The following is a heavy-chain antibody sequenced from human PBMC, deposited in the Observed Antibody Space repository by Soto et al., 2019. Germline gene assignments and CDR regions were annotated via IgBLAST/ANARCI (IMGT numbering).Heavy chain of an antibody. CDR2: ISGSDNRV. J-gene: IGHJ6*02. Sequence: DEQLLESGGGLVQPGGSLRLSCAASGFTFSTYHMVWVRQAPGKGLESVASISGSDNRVFYADSVKGRFTVSRDNSKNTLYLQMNSLRVEDSAVYYCATILSVTTNYWHGMDVWGQGTTVTVSS. D-gene: IGHD4-17*01. CDR1: GFTFSTYH. CDR3: ATILSVTTNYWHGMDV. V-gene: IGHV3-23*01.